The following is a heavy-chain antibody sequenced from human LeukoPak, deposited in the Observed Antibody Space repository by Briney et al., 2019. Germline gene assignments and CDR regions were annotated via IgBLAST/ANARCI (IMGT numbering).Heavy chain of an antibody. CDR2: IYYSRST. V-gene: IGHV4-39*01. CDR1: GGSISSSSYY. Sequence: SETLSLTCTVSGGSISSSSYYWGWIRQPPGKGLEWIGSIYYSRSTHYNPSLKSRVTISVDTSKNQFSLKLSSVTAADTAVYYCARRGCSSTSCYSLSFDPWGQGTLVTVSS. J-gene: IGHJ5*02. D-gene: IGHD2-2*01. CDR3: ARRGCSSTSCYSLSFDP.